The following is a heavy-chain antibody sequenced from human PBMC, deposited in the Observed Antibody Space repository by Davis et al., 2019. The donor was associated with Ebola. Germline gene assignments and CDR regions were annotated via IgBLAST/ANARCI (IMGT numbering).Heavy chain of an antibody. D-gene: IGHD5-18*01. J-gene: IGHJ6*02. CDR1: GRPLNNYY. CDR2: IFYNGRT. CDR3: ATGHRYGSMVCGLDV. V-gene: IGHV4-59*04. Sequence: MPGGSLRLSCSVSGRPLNNYYWSWIRQPPGKGLEWIGNIFYNGRTYYNVSLKSRVTISVDTSKNQFSLKLSSVTAADTAVYYCATGHRYGSMVCGLDVWGQGTTVTVSS.